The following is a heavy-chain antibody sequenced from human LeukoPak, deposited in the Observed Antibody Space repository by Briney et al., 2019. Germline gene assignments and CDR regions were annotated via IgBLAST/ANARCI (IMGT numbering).Heavy chain of an antibody. CDR2: IQYDGSNE. J-gene: IGHJ6*03. CDR3: AKAESSYYDFRSGPSYYYYMDV. V-gene: IGHV3-30*02. CDR1: RFSFSSYG. Sequence: GALRLSCAASRFSFSSYGMHWVRQAPGKGLDWVAYIQYDGSNEQYADSVKGRFTISRDNSKNTVYLQMSSLRAEDTAVYYCAKAESSYYDFRSGPSYYYYMDVWGKGTTVTVSS. D-gene: IGHD3-3*01.